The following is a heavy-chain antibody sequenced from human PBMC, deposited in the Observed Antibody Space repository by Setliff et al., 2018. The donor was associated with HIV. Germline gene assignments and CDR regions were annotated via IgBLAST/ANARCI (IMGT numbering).Heavy chain of an antibody. Sequence: SETLSLTCTVSGGSITTSSFYWGWIRQPPGKGLEWIGDIYYSGSTHYNPSLKSRVTISVDTSKNQFSLKLSSVTAADTAVYYCARDNRVMALNYYYYYMDVWGKGTTVTVSS. CDR1: GGSITTSSFY. V-gene: IGHV4-39*07. CDR3: ARDNRVMALNYYYYYMDV. J-gene: IGHJ6*03. D-gene: IGHD2-21*01. CDR2: IYYSGST.